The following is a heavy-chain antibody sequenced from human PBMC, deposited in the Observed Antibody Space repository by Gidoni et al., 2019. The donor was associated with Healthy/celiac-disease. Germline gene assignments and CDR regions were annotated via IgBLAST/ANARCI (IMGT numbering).Heavy chain of an antibody. J-gene: IGHJ5*02. CDR2: ISYDGSNK. CDR1: GFTFSSYA. CDR3: ARDDGDL. D-gene: IGHD2-8*01. Sequence: QVQLVESGGGVVQPGRSLSLSCAASGFTFSSYAMHWVRQAPGKGLEWVAVISYDGSNKYYADSVKGRFTISRDNSKNTLYLQMNSLRAEDTAVYYCARDDGDLWGQGTLVTVSS. V-gene: IGHV3-30-3*01.